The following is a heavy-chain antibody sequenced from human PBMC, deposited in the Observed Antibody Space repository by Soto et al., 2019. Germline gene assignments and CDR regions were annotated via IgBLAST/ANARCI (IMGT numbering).Heavy chain of an antibody. CDR2: IYYSGST. Sequence: SETLSLTCTVSGGTISSWYWSWIRQPPGKGLEWIGYIYYSGSTNCNPSLKSRVTISVDTSKNQFSLKLSSVTAADTAVYYCARPYGSSIDYWGQGTLVTVPQ. D-gene: IGHD1-26*01. J-gene: IGHJ4*02. CDR1: GGTISSWY. CDR3: ARPYGSSIDY. V-gene: IGHV4-59*08.